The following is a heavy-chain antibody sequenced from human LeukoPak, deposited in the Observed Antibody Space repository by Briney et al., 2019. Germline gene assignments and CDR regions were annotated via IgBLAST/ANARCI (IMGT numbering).Heavy chain of an antibody. CDR1: GGTFSIYA. Sequence: ASVKVSFTASGGTFSIYAISWVRQAPGQGLEWMGGIIPIFGTANYAQKFQGRVTITADESTSTAYMELSSLRSEDTAVYYCARGRYDFWSGYSGSGGKGAFDPWGQGTLVTVSS. CDR3: ARGRYDFWSGYSGSGGKGAFDP. J-gene: IGHJ5*02. CDR2: IIPIFGTA. D-gene: IGHD3-3*01. V-gene: IGHV1-69*13.